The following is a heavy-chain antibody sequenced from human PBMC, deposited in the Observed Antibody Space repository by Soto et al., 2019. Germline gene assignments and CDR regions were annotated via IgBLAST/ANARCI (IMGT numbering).Heavy chain of an antibody. D-gene: IGHD3-3*01. V-gene: IGHV4-34*01. Sequence: QVQLQQWGAGLLKPSETLSLTCAVYGGSFSGYYWSWNRQPPGKGLEWIGEINHSGSTNYNPSLKSRVTISVDTSKNQFSLKLSSVTAADTAVYYCARISASPFQFDYWGQGTLVTVSS. J-gene: IGHJ4*02. CDR3: ARISASPFQFDY. CDR1: GGSFSGYY. CDR2: INHSGST.